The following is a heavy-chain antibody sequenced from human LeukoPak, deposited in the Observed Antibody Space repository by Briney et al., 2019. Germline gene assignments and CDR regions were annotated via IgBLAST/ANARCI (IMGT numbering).Heavy chain of an antibody. V-gene: IGHV4-39*01. CDR3: ASRIQESPWQWLVQESGYFQH. Sequence: SETLSLTCAVSGGSISSGGYYWGWIRQPPGKGLEWIGSIYYSGSTYYNPSLKSRVTISVDTSKNQFSLKLSSVTAADTAVYYCASRIQESPWQWLVQESGYFQHWGQGTLVTVSS. D-gene: IGHD6-19*01. CDR1: GGSISSGGYY. CDR2: IYYSGST. J-gene: IGHJ1*01.